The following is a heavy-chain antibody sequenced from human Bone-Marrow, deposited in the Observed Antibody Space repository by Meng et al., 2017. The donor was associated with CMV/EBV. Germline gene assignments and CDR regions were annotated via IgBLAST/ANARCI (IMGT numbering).Heavy chain of an antibody. V-gene: IGHV1-2*02. CDR3: ARIYYYDGSGYYPFDY. D-gene: IGHD3-22*01. CDR1: GYTFSGYY. Sequence: ASVKVSCKASGYTFSGYYMHWVRQAPGQGLEWMGWINPNSGDTNYAQKFQGRVTMTRDTSISTAYMELSRLKSDDTAVYYCARIYYYDGSGYYPFDYWGQGTLVPSPQ. CDR2: INPNSGDT. J-gene: IGHJ4*02.